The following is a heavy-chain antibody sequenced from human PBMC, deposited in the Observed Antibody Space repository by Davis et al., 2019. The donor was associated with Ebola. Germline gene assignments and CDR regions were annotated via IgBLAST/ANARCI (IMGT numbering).Heavy chain of an antibody. J-gene: IGHJ6*04. Sequence: MPSETLSLTCAVYGGSFSGYYWTWIRQPPGKGLEWIGDISHSGSTDYKPSLKSRVTISLDRSKSQISLKLTSVTAADAAVYYCARSRLPYYNYYGLDVWGKGTTVTVSS. CDR3: ARSRLPYYNYYGLDV. CDR1: GGSFSGYY. CDR2: ISHSGST. V-gene: IGHV4-34*01. D-gene: IGHD5-18*01.